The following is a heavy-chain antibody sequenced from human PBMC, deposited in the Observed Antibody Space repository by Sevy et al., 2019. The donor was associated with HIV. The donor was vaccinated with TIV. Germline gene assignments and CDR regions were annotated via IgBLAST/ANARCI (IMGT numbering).Heavy chain of an antibody. CDR2: IYSGGST. CDR3: ARAPRDSSSYYYYYYGMDV. CDR1: GFTVSSNY. D-gene: IGHD2-15*01. J-gene: IGHJ6*02. V-gene: IGHV3-53*01. Sequence: GGSLRLSCAASGFTVSSNYMSWVRHAPGKGLEWVSVIYSGGSTYYADSVKGRFTISSDNSKNTLYLQMNSLRAEDMAVYYCARAPRDSSSYYYYYYGMDVWGQGTTVTVSS.